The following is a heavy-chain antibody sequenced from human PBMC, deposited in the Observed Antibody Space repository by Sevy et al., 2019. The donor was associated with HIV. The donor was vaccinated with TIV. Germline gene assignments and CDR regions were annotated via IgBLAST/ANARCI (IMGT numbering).Heavy chain of an antibody. CDR2: IWNDGSSK. D-gene: IGHD3-22*01. V-gene: IGHV3-33*01. CDR1: GFTFSNYG. CDR3: ARGSDFNDRSAKRDFDY. J-gene: IGHJ4*02. Sequence: GGSLRLSCAASGFTFSNYGMHWLRQAPGKGLEWVALIWNDGSSKYYADSVKGRFTISRDNSKNTLYLQMNSLRVEDTTVYFCARGSDFNDRSAKRDFDYWDQGTLVTVSS.